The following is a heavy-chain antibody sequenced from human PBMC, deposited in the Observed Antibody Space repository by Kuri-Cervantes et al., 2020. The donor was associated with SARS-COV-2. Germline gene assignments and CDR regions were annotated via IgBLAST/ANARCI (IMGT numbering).Heavy chain of an antibody. J-gene: IGHJ4*02. V-gene: IGHV1-24*01. CDR3: ARDMTTVTQGGY. D-gene: IGHD4-17*01. Sequence: ASVKVSCKVSGYTLTELSMHWARQAPGKGLEWMGGFDPEDGETIYAQKFQGRVTMTEDTSTDTAYMELSSLRSEDTAVYYCARDMTTVTQGGYWGQGTLVTVSS. CDR2: FDPEDGET. CDR1: GYTLTELS.